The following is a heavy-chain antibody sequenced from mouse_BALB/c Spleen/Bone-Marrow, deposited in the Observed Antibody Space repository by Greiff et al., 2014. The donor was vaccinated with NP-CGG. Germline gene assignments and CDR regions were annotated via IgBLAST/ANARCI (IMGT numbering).Heavy chain of an antibody. CDR1: GYTFTNYY. Sequence: QVQLQQSGVELVKPGASVKLSCKVSGYTFTNYYVYWVKQRPGQGLEWIGEINPSNGVTNFNEKFMIKATLTVDSSSSTAYMHLSSLTSEDSAVYYCTRSGFYGYGTYFDVWGAGTTVTVSS. D-gene: IGHD1-2*01. V-gene: IGHV1S81*02. CDR3: TRSGFYGYGTYFDV. CDR2: INPSNGVT. J-gene: IGHJ1*01.